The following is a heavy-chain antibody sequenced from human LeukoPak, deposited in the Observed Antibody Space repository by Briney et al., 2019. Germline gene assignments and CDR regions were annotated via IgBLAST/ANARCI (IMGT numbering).Heavy chain of an antibody. CDR1: GGSISSNNYY. D-gene: IGHD6-13*01. CDR3: TRGPQGSSTWYPI. V-gene: IGHV4-39*01. J-gene: IGHJ3*02. Sequence: TSETLSLTCTVSGGSISSNNYYWGWIRQPPGKGLKWLGSMSYTWNTYNNPSLKSRVTISVDTSKNQFSLRLSSVTAADTAVYFCTRGPQGSSTWYPIWGQGTMVTVSS. CDR2: MSYTWNT.